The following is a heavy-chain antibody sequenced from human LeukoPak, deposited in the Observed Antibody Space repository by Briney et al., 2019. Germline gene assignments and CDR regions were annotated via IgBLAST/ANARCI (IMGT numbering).Heavy chain of an antibody. CDR1: GFTFSSYS. Sequence: PGGSLRLSCAASGFTFSSYSMNGVRQAPGKGLEWVSYISSSSRTIYYADSVKGRFTISRDNAKNSLYLQMNSLRAEDTAVYYCARDHYGDYGVDYWGQGTLVTVSS. D-gene: IGHD4-17*01. CDR3: ARDHYGDYGVDY. V-gene: IGHV3-48*01. J-gene: IGHJ4*02. CDR2: ISSSSRTI.